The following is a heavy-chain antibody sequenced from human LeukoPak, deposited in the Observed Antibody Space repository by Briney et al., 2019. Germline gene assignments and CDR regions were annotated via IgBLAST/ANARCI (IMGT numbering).Heavy chain of an antibody. Sequence: ASMKVSCKTSGGTFSSYAISWVRQAPGQGLEWMGGIIPIFGTANYAHKFQGRVTITTDESTSTADMELSSLRSEDTAVYYCARDRPRILTGLLGVPRDAFDIWGQGKMVTVSS. V-gene: IGHV1-69*05. J-gene: IGHJ3*02. CDR2: IIPIFGTA. CDR1: GGTFSSYA. D-gene: IGHD3-9*01. CDR3: ARDRPRILTGLLGVPRDAFDI.